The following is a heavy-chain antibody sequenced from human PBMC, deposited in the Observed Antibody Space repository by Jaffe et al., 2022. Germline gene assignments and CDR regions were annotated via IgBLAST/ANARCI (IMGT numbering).Heavy chain of an antibody. V-gene: IGHV1-46*01. CDR3: ARETAPYYYDSSGSIDY. D-gene: IGHD3-22*01. Sequence: QVQLVQSGAEVKKPGASVKVSCKASGYTFTSYYMHWVRQAPGQGLEWMGIINPSGGSTSYAQKFQGRVTMTRDTSTSTVYMELSSLRSEDTAVYYCARETAPYYYDSSGSIDYWGQGTLVTVSS. CDR1: GYTFTSYY. J-gene: IGHJ4*02. CDR2: INPSGGST.